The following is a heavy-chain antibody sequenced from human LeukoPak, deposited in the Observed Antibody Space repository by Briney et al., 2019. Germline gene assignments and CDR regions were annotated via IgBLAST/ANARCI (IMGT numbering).Heavy chain of an antibody. D-gene: IGHD3/OR15-3a*01. CDR1: GGSFSGYY. CDR2: INHSGST. J-gene: IGHJ6*02. Sequence: PSETLSLTCAVYGGSFSGYYWSWIRQPPGKGLEWIGEINHSGSTNYNPSLKSRVTISVDTSKNQFSLKLSSVTAADTAVYYCAGFFGPYGMDVWGQGTTVTVSS. V-gene: IGHV4-34*01. CDR3: AGFFGPYGMDV.